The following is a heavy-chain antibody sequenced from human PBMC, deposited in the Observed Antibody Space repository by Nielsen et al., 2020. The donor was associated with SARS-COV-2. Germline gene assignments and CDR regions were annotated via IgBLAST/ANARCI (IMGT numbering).Heavy chain of an antibody. J-gene: IGHJ4*02. Sequence: SETLSLTCTVSGGSISSGGYYWSWIRQHPGKGLEWIGYIYYSGSTYYNPSLKSRVTISVDTSKNQFSLKLSSVTAADTAVYYCARVNEYSSGWYFVDYWGQGTLVTVSS. CDR3: ARVNEYSSGWYFVDY. D-gene: IGHD6-19*01. CDR2: IYYSGST. CDR1: GGSISSGGYY. V-gene: IGHV4-31*03.